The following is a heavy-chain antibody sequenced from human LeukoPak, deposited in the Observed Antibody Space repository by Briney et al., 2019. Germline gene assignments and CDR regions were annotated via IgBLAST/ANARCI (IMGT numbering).Heavy chain of an antibody. CDR2: IRGSGSTT. V-gene: IGHV3-23*01. CDR1: GFSFNSYA. CDR3: VKVAWNNCLDP. D-gene: IGHD1-1*01. J-gene: IGHJ5*02. Sequence: GGSLRLSCAASGFSFNSYAMSWVRQPPGKGLEWVSGIRGSGSTTNYADSVKGRFTVSRDNSKNTLYLQINSLRAEDTAVYYCVKVAWNNCLDPWGQGTLVTVSS.